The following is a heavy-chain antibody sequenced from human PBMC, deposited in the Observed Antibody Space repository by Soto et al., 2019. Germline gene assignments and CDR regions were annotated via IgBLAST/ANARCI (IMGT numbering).Heavy chain of an antibody. D-gene: IGHD3-10*01. Sequence: QVQLVQSGAEVKKPGSSVWVSCKASGDTFNFYSINWVRQAPGLGLEWMGRINPILSLSNYAPRFQGRVTMTADKSTTTAYMELSSLRSEDTAMYYCASSYGSGYRAFDSWGQGALVTVSS. CDR3: ASSYGSGYRAFDS. CDR1: GDTFNFYS. V-gene: IGHV1-69*02. J-gene: IGHJ4*02. CDR2: INPILSLS.